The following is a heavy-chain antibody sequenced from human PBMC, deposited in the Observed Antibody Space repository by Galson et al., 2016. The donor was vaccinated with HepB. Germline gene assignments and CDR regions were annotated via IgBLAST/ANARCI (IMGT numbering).Heavy chain of an antibody. D-gene: IGHD2-15*01. CDR3: ASPGYSSGWYGH. J-gene: IGHJ5*02. Sequence: SVKVSCKASGYSFTAYYLHWVRQVPGQGLEWVGRVTPERGVTIYAHKFQGRVTMTRDTSISTVYMEMTGLRRDDTAVYYCASPGYSSGWYGHWGQGTLVTVSS. CDR2: VTPERGVT. V-gene: IGHV1-2*06. CDR1: GYSFTAYY.